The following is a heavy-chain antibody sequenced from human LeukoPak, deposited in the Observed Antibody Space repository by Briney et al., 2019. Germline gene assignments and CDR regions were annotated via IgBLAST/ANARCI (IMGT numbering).Heavy chain of an antibody. CDR1: GGSFSGYY. Sequence: PSETLSLTCAVYGGSFSGYYWSWIRQPPGKGLEWIGEINHSGSTNYNPSLKSRVTISVDTSRNQFSLKLSSVTAADTAVYYCAGHAAGYSSGWYVPDFDYWGQGTLVTVSS. J-gene: IGHJ4*02. V-gene: IGHV4-34*01. CDR2: INHSGST. CDR3: AGHAAGYSSGWYVPDFDY. D-gene: IGHD6-19*01.